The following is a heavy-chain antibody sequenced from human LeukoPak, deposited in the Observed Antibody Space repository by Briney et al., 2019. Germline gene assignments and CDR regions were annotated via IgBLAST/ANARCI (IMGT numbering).Heavy chain of an antibody. Sequence: SETLSLTCTVSGGSISSYYWSWIRQPAGKGLEWIGRINTSGRTNYNPSLKSRVTMSVDTSKNQFSLKLSSVTAADTAVYYCAIDRGSSGWYYFDYWGQGTLVTVSS. CDR3: AIDRGSSGWYYFDY. CDR2: INTSGRT. J-gene: IGHJ4*02. V-gene: IGHV4-4*07. CDR1: GGSISSYY. D-gene: IGHD6-19*01.